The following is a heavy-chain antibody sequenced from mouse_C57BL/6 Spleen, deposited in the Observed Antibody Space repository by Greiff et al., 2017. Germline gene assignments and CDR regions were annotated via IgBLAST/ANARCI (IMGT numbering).Heavy chain of an antibody. CDR1: GYTFTSYG. D-gene: IGHD2-1*01. CDR2: IYPRSGNT. CDR3: ARIYYGNYDAMDY. V-gene: IGHV1-81*01. Sequence: VQLQQSGAELARPGASVKLSCKASGYTFTSYGISWVKQRTGQGLEWIGEIYPRSGNTYYNEKFKGKATLTADKSSSTAYMELRSLTSEDSAVYFCARIYYGNYDAMDYWGQGTSVTGSS. J-gene: IGHJ4*01.